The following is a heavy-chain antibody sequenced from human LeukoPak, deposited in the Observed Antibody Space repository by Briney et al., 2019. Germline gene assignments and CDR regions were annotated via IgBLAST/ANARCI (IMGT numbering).Heavy chain of an antibody. V-gene: IGHV3-21*01. CDR2: ISSSSSYI. D-gene: IGHD4-17*01. CDR3: ARAYGDYAGYYYGMDV. J-gene: IGHJ6*02. CDR1: GFTFSSYS. Sequence: PGGSLRLSCAASGFTFSSYSMNWVRQAPGKGLEWVSSISSSSSYIYYADSVKGRFTISRDNAKNSLYLQMNSLRAEDTAVYYRARAYGDYAGYYYGMDVWGQGTTVTVSS.